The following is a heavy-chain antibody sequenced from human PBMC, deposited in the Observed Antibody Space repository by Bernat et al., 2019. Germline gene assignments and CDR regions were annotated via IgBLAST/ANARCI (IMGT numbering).Heavy chain of an antibody. V-gene: IGHV3-23*01. D-gene: IGHD6-19*01. J-gene: IGHJ1*01. CDR1: GFTFSSYA. Sequence: EVQLLESGGGLVQPGGSLRLSCAASGFTFSSYAMSWVRQAPGKGLEWVSAISGSGGRTYYADSVKGRFTISRDNSKNTLYLQMNSLRAEDTAVYYCAKWFYSSGWLLQHWGQGTLVTVSS. CDR2: ISGSGGRT. CDR3: AKWFYSSGWLLQH.